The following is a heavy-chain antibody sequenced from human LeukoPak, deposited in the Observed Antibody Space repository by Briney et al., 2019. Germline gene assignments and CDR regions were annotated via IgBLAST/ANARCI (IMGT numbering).Heavy chain of an antibody. D-gene: IGHD3-22*01. V-gene: IGHV3-48*03. J-gene: IGHJ4*02. CDR3: AGAQYDSSSPFDY. Sequence: GGSLRLSCAASGFTFRSYEMNWVRQAPGKGLEWVSYISSSGSTMYYADSVKGRFTIFRDNAKNSLYLQMNSLRAEDTALYYGAGAQYDSSSPFDYWGQGTLVTVSS. CDR2: ISSSGSTM. CDR1: GFTFRSYE.